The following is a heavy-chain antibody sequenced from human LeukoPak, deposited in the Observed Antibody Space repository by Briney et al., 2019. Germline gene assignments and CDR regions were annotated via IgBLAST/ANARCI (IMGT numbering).Heavy chain of an antibody. CDR2: INTNTGNP. Sequence: ASVKVSCKASGYTFTSYSMNWVRQAPGQGLEWMGWINTNTGNPTYAQGFTGRFVFSLDTSVSTAYLQISSLKAEDTAVHYRARFYSGSYSHFDYWGQGTLVTVSS. V-gene: IGHV7-4-1*02. CDR1: GYTFTSYS. CDR3: ARFYSGSYSHFDY. D-gene: IGHD1-26*01. J-gene: IGHJ4*02.